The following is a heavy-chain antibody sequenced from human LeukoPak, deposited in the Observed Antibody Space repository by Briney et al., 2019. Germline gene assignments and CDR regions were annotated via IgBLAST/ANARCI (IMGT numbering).Heavy chain of an antibody. Sequence: EGSLRLSCAASGFTFSSYAMSWVRQAPGKGLEWVSAISGSGGSTYYADSVKGRFTISRDNSKNTLYLQMNSLRAEDTAVYYCAKAGGYSYGPGDWYFDLWGRGTLVTVSS. D-gene: IGHD5-18*01. CDR1: GFTFSSYA. CDR2: ISGSGGST. J-gene: IGHJ2*01. V-gene: IGHV3-23*01. CDR3: AKAGGYSYGPGDWYFDL.